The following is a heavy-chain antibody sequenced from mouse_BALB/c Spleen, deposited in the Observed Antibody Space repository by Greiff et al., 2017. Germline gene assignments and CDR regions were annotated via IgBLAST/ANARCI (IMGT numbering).Heavy chain of an antibody. CDR2: IYWDDDK. CDR1: GFSLSTSGMG. Sequence: QVTLKVSGPGILQPSQTLSLTCSFSGFSLSTSGMGVSWIRQPSGKGLEWLAHIYWDDDKRYNPSLKSRLTISKDTSRNQVFLKITSVDTADTATYYCARGNPYWYFDVWGAGTTVTVSS. J-gene: IGHJ1*01. D-gene: IGHD2-1*01. V-gene: IGHV8-12*01. CDR3: ARGNPYWYFDV.